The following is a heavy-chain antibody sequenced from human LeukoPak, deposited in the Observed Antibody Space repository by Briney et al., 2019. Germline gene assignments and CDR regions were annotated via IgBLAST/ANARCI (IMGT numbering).Heavy chain of an antibody. J-gene: IGHJ5*02. D-gene: IGHD6-13*01. V-gene: IGHV3-53*01. CDR2: IYSGGST. CDR1: GFIFSSNY. CDR3: ARHYSSSWNSWFDP. Sequence: GGSLRLSCAASGFIFSSNYMTWVRQAPGKGLEWVSVIYSGGSTYYADSVKGRFTISRDNSKNTLYLQMNSLRAEDTAVYYCARHYSSSWNSWFDPWGQGTLVTVSS.